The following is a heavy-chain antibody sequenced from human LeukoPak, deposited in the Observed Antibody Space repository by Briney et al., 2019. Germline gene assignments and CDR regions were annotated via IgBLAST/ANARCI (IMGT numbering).Heavy chain of an antibody. D-gene: IGHD3-3*01. CDR1: GFTFSNAW. Sequence: GGSLRLSCAASGFTFSNAWMSWVRQAPGKGLEWVGRIKSKTDGGTTDYAAPVKGRFTISRDDSKNTLYLQMNSLKTEDTAVYYCTTDKQITIFGVVKVRKEYYFDYWGQGTLVTVSS. J-gene: IGHJ4*02. V-gene: IGHV3-15*01. CDR3: TTDKQITIFGVVKVRKEYYFDY. CDR2: IKSKTDGGTT.